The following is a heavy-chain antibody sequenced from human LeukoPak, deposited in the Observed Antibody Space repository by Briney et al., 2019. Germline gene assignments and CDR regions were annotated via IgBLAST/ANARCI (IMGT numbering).Heavy chain of an antibody. V-gene: IGHV3-73*01. CDR1: GFAFSGSA. J-gene: IGHJ3*02. Sequence: PGGSLRLSCAASGFAFSGSAMHWVRQASGKGLEWVGRIRNKADNYATAYAASVKGRFSISRDDSKNMAYLQMNNLKTEDTAVYYCTRLSYYDSSGPTPYDASDIWGQGTMVTVSS. CDR2: IRNKADNYAT. CDR3: TRLSYYDSSGPTPYDASDI. D-gene: IGHD3-22*01.